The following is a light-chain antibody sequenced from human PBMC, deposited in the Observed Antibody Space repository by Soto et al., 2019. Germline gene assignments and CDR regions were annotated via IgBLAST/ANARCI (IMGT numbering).Light chain of an antibody. Sequence: EIVLTQSPATLSLSPGERATLSCRASQSVSSFLAWYQQKPGQAPRLLIYDASKRATGIPPRFSGSGSGTDFTLSISSLEPEDFAVYYCQQRSNWLFTFGPGTKVELK. CDR1: QSVSSF. J-gene: IGKJ3*01. V-gene: IGKV3-11*01. CDR3: QQRSNWLFT. CDR2: DAS.